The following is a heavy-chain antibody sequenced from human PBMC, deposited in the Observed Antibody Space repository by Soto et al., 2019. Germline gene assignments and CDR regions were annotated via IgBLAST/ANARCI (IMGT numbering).Heavy chain of an antibody. CDR2: IIPILGET. CDR1: GTIFSSYT. Sequence: QVQLVQSGAEVKKPGSSVRVSCKASGTIFSSYTISWVRQAPGQGLEWMGRIIPILGETNSAQKFQGRVTLTADKSTNTAYMDLNSLRLEDTAVYYCARGLGGRMDDWGQWTTVTVSS. CDR3: ARGLGGRMDD. V-gene: IGHV1-69*08. J-gene: IGHJ6*02. D-gene: IGHD3-16*01.